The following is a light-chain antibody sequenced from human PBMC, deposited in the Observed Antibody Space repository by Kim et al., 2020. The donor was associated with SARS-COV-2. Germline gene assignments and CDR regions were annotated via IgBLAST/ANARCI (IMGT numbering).Light chain of an antibody. CDR3: CSYAGSYTFVV. CDR1: SSDDGGYNY. V-gene: IGLV2-11*01. Sequence: QSVPISCTGTSSDDGGYNYVSWYQQHPGKAPNLMIYDVSKRPSGVPDLFSGSKSGNTASLTISGLQAEDEADYYCCSYAGSYTFVVFGGGTKLTVL. J-gene: IGLJ2*01. CDR2: DVS.